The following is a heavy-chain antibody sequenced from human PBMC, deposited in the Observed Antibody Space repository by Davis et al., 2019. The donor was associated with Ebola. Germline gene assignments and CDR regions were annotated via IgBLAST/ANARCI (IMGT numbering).Heavy chain of an antibody. D-gene: IGHD5-24*01. J-gene: IGHJ6*04. Sequence: SETLSLTCTVSGDSISSGPYYFWSWIRQPPGKGLEWIGYIYYSGNAYYSPSLKSRVTISLDTSKNQFSLKLTSVTAADTAVYYCARVGDGYNNYDFYYGMDVWGNGTTVTVSS. CDR2: IYYSGNA. CDR1: GDSISSGPYY. V-gene: IGHV4-30-4*01. CDR3: ARVGDGYNNYDFYYGMDV.